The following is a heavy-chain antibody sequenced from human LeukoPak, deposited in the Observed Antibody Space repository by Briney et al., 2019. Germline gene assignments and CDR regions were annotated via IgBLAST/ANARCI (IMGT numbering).Heavy chain of an antibody. D-gene: IGHD2-2*01. CDR3: ARENRSTSCCFDY. J-gene: IGHJ4*02. CDR1: GFTVITND. V-gene: IGHV3-7*01. Sequence: GGSLRLSCAASGFTVITNDMTWVRQAPGKGLEWVANIRQDGSEKYYVDSVKGQFTISRDNAKNSLYLQMTSLRAGDTAVYYCARENRSTSCCFDYWGQGTLVTVSS. CDR2: IRQDGSEK.